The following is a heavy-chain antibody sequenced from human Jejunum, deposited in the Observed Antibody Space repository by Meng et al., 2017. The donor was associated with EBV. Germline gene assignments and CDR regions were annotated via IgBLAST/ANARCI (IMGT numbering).Heavy chain of an antibody. D-gene: IGHD1-26*01. CDR1: GGSVSSGGYY. V-gene: IGHV4-61*08. CDR2: IYNSEST. Sequence: QVQLQDAGPGLVKPSETLSLTCPVPGGSVSSGGYYWSWIRQPPGKGLEWIGYIYNSESTNYKSSLKSRVTISADTSKNQFSLRLSSVTAADTAVYYCARDQNGSYFAYWGQGTLVTVSS. CDR3: ARDQNGSYFAY. J-gene: IGHJ4*02.